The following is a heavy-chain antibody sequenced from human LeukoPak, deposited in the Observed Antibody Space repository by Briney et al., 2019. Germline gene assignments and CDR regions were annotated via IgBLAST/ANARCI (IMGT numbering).Heavy chain of an antibody. CDR1: GFTFSSYA. CDR3: AKDILTGYPSSLTFDY. Sequence: PGGSLRLSCAASGFTFSSYAMSWVRQAPGKGLEWVSAIGGGGYKTYYADSVKGRFTISRDISKDTLYLQMNSLRAEDTAVYYCAKDILTGYPSSLTFDYWGQGTLVTVSS. CDR2: IGGGGYKT. D-gene: IGHD3-9*01. V-gene: IGHV3-23*01. J-gene: IGHJ4*02.